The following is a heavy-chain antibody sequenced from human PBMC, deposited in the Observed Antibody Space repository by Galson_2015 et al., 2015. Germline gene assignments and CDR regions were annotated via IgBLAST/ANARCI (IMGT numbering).Heavy chain of an antibody. Sequence: SLRLSCAASGFTFSSYSMNWVRQAPGKGLEWVSYISSSSSTIYYADSVKGRFTISRDNAKNSLYLQMNSLRDEDTAVYYCARILSPWGSYRPYYFDYWGQGTLVTVSS. CDR2: ISSSSSTI. J-gene: IGHJ4*02. CDR1: GFTFSSYS. D-gene: IGHD3-16*02. V-gene: IGHV3-48*02. CDR3: ARILSPWGSYRPYYFDY.